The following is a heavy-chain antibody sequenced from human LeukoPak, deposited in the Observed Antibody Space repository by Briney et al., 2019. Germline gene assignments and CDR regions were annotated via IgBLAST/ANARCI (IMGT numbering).Heavy chain of an antibody. Sequence: ASVTVSHKASGYTFTSYGISWVCQAPGQGLEWMGWISAYNGNTNYAQKLQGRVTMTTDTSTSTAYMELRSLRSDDTAVYYCARANEARGYYFDYWGQGTLVTVSS. V-gene: IGHV1-18*01. CDR1: GYTFTSYG. CDR3: ARANEARGYYFDY. CDR2: ISAYNGNT. J-gene: IGHJ4*02. D-gene: IGHD1-1*01.